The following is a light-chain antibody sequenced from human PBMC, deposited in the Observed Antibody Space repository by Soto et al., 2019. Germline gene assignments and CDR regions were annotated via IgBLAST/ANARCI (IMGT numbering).Light chain of an antibody. CDR2: GAS. CDR1: QSVSSN. CDR3: QQRSNWLWT. V-gene: IGKV3-15*01. Sequence: EIVMTQSPATLSVSPGERATLSCMASQSVSSNLAWYQQKPGQAPRLLIYGASTRATGIPARFSGSGSGTEFTLTISSLQSEDFAVYYCQQRSNWLWTFGQGTKVDIK. J-gene: IGKJ1*01.